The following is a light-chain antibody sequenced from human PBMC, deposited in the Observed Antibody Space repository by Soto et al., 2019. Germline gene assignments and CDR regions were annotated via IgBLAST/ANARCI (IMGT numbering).Light chain of an antibody. CDR3: LHRNNWPPRFT. CDR2: GDS. J-gene: IGKJ3*01. V-gene: IGKV3-11*01. Sequence: EIVLTQSPATLSLSPGERATLSCGASQRIVSSLAWYQQKAGQAPRLLIYGDSTRAAGVPARFSGSGPGTDFTLTISGLETEDFAVYFCLHRNNWPPRFTFGPGTAV. CDR1: QRIVSS.